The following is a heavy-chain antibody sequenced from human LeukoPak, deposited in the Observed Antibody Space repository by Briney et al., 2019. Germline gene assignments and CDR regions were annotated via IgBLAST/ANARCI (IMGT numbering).Heavy chain of an antibody. CDR1: GGSFSGYY. D-gene: IGHD6-19*01. Sequence: SETPSLTCAVYGGSFSGYYWSWIRQPPGKGLEWIGEINHSGSTNYNPSLKSRVTISVDTSKNQFSLKLSSVTAADTAVYYCARGKAVAVHAFDIWGQGTMVTVSS. CDR3: ARGKAVAVHAFDI. CDR2: INHSGST. J-gene: IGHJ3*02. V-gene: IGHV4-34*01.